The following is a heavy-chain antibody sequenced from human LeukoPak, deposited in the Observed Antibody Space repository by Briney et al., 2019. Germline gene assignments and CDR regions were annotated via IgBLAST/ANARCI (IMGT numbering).Heavy chain of an antibody. CDR3: ARGGHPYYFDY. V-gene: IGHV4-39*07. CDR1: GGSISSSSYY. J-gene: IGHJ4*02. CDR2: IYYSGST. Sequence: SETLSLTCTVSGGSISSSSYYWGWIRQPPGKGLEWIGSIYYSGSTYHNPSLKSRLTISVDTSKNQFSLKLSSVTAADTAVYYCARGGHPYYFDYWGQGTLVTVSS. D-gene: IGHD5-12*01.